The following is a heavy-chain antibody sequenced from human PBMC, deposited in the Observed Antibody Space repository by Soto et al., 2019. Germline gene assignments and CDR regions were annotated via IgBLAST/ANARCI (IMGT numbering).Heavy chain of an antibody. D-gene: IGHD3-22*01. V-gene: IGHV5-51*01. CDR3: ARVYDSSGYYSPGDAFDI. CDR1: GYSFTSYW. CDR2: IYPGDSDT. J-gene: IGHJ3*02. Sequence: PGESLKISCKGSGYSFTSYWIGWVRQMPGKGLEWMGIIYPGDSDTRYSPSFQGQVTISADKSISTAYLQWSSLKASDTAMYYCARVYDSSGYYSPGDAFDIWGQGTTVTVSS.